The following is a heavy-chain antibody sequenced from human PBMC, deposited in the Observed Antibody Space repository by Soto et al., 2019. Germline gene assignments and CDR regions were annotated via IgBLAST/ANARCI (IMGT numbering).Heavy chain of an antibody. Sequence: ETLSLTCTVSGGSISSYYWSWIRQPPGKGLEWIGYIYYSGSTNYNPSLKSRVTISVDTSKNQFSLKLSSVTAADTAVYYCARGSTVTTPAFDIWGQGTMVT. J-gene: IGHJ3*02. CDR1: GGSISSYY. CDR2: IYYSGST. CDR3: ARGSTVTTPAFDI. D-gene: IGHD4-17*01. V-gene: IGHV4-59*01.